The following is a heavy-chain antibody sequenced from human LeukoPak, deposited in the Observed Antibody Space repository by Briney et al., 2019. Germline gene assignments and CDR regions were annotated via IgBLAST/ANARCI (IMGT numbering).Heavy chain of an antibody. J-gene: IGHJ4*02. CDR1: GFTFSSYG. CDR2: IWYDGSIQ. CDR3: AKICGYDYVENYFDY. Sequence: GRSLRLSCAASGFTFSSYGMHWVRQAPGKGLEWVAAIWYDGSIQCYADSVKGRFTISRDNSKNTLYLQMNSLRAEDTAVYYCAKICGYDYVENYFDYWGQGTLVTVSS. D-gene: IGHD5-12*01. V-gene: IGHV3-33*06.